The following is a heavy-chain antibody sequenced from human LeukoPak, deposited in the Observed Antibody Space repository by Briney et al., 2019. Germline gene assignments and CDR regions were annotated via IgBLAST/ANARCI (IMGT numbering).Heavy chain of an antibody. CDR3: ARDRGIFGVVEDAFDI. D-gene: IGHD3-3*01. J-gene: IGHJ3*02. V-gene: IGHV1-18*01. CDR1: GYTFISYG. Sequence: ASVKVSCKASGYTFISYGISWVRQAPGQGLEWMGWISAYNGNTNYAQKFQGWVTMTRDTSISTAYMELSRLRSEDTAVYYCARDRGIFGVVEDAFDIWGQGTMVTVSS. CDR2: ISAYNGNT.